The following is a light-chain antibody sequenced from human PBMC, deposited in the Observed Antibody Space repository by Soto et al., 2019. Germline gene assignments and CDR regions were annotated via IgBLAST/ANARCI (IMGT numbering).Light chain of an antibody. CDR1: QNITFY. CDR2: AAS. CDR3: QQSYTTPVYT. Sequence: DIQMTQSPSSLSASVGDRVTITCRASQNITFYLNWYQLKPGKALKLLIYAASNLQSGVPSRFGGSGSGTEFTLTISSLQPEDFATYFCQQSYTTPVYTFGQGTKVDIK. V-gene: IGKV1-39*01. J-gene: IGKJ2*01.